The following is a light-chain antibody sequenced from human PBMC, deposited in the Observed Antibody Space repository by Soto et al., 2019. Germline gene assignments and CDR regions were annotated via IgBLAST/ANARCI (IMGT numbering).Light chain of an antibody. V-gene: IGKV3-15*01. CDR3: HQYNNWPQT. Sequence: EIVMTQSPATLSVSPGERATRSCRASQSVSSNLAWYQQKPGQAPRLLIYGASTWATGIPARFSGSGSGTEFTLTIGSLQSEDFAVYYCHQYNNWPQTFGQGTKVEIK. CDR1: QSVSSN. J-gene: IGKJ1*01. CDR2: GAS.